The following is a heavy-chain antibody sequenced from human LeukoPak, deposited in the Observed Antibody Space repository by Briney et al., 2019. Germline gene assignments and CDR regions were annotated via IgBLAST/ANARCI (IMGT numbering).Heavy chain of an antibody. Sequence: PGGSLRLSCAASGFTFSNYWMSWVRQAPGKGLEWVANIKEDGCDKYYVDSVKGRFTISRDNAKNSQYLRMNSLRAEDTAVYYCARDTGYNTFDYWGQGTLVTVSS. J-gene: IGHJ4*02. D-gene: IGHD5-24*01. CDR3: ARDTGYNTFDY. CDR2: IKEDGCDK. V-gene: IGHV3-7*05. CDR1: GFTFSNYW.